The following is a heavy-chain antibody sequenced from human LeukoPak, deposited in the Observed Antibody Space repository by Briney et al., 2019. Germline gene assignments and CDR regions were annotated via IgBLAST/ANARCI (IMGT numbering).Heavy chain of an antibody. J-gene: IGHJ5*02. D-gene: IGHD1-26*01. Sequence: SETLSLTCTVSGGSIRSDNHYWAWIRQPPGQRLEWIGSVYYSGSTYYNPSLKSRVTISADTSKSQFSLIVSSVTAADTAVYYCARHPVGATSNWFDPWGQGTRVTVSS. V-gene: IGHV4-39*01. CDR1: GGSIRSDNHY. CDR2: VYYSGST. CDR3: ARHPVGATSNWFDP.